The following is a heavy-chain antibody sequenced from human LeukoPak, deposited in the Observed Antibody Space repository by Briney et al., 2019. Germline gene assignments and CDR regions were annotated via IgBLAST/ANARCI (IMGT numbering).Heavy chain of an antibody. V-gene: IGHV4-39*07. J-gene: IGHJ4*02. CDR2: IYYSGST. CDR1: GDSVITTNYY. CDR3: ARARGYSYAFDY. Sequence: SETLSLTCTVSGDSVITTNYYGGWIRQPPGKGLEWIGSIYYSGSTCYNPSLKSRVAISVDTSKNQFSLNLSSVTAADTAVYFCARARGYSYAFDYWGQGTLVTVSS. D-gene: IGHD5-18*01.